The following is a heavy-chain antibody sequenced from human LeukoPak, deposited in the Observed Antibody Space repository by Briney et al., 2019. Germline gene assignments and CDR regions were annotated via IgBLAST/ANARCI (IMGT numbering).Heavy chain of an antibody. V-gene: IGHV4-39*01. CDR1: GGSISSSSYY. CDR3: ARRELGRGEGGFDP. J-gene: IGHJ5*02. Sequence: KPSETLSLTCTVSGGSISSSSYYWGWIRQPPGKGLEWIGSIYYSGSTYYNPSLKSRVTISVDTSKNQFSLKLSSVTAADTAVYYCARRELGRGEGGFDPWGQGTLVTVSS. CDR2: IYYSGST. D-gene: IGHD1-1*01.